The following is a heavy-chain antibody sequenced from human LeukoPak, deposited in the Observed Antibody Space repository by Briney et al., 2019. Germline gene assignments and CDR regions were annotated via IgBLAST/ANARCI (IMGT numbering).Heavy chain of an antibody. CDR3: ARDYCSGPKCYFIDY. Sequence: GGSLRLSCASSVFIFSNYSMNWVRQPPGKGLEGGSYITSSSTVYAGSVKGRFTISRDNAKNSMFLQMNRLRAEDTAVYYCARDYCSGPKCYFIDYWGQGALVTVSS. D-gene: IGHD2-15*01. V-gene: IGHV3-48*04. CDR2: ITSSSTV. CDR1: VFIFSNYS. J-gene: IGHJ4*02.